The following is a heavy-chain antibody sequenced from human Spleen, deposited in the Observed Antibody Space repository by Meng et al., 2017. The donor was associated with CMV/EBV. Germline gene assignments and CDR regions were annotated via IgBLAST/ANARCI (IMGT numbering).Heavy chain of an antibody. V-gene: IGHV1-46*01. CDR1: GYTVSIFY. Sequence: KASGYTVSIFYLHWVRQAPGRGLEWVGMINPSAGSTGYAQKFQDRVTVTRDTSTSTVYMELSSLTSEDTAVYYCARDHTRGATGYFDYWGPGTLVTVSS. CDR2: INPSAGST. CDR3: ARDHTRGATGYFDY. D-gene: IGHD1-26*01. J-gene: IGHJ4*02.